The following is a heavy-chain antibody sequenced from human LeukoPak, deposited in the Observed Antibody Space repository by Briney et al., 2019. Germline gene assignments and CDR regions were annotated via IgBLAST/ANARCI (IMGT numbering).Heavy chain of an antibody. Sequence: SETLSLTCAVSGGSISSSNWWSWVRRPPGKGLEWIGEIYHSGSTNYNPSLKSRVTISVDKSKNQFSLKLSSVTAAGTAVYYCASDPYYGSGRAYFQHWGQGTLVTVSS. CDR1: GGSISSSNW. J-gene: IGHJ1*01. CDR3: ASDPYYGSGRAYFQH. D-gene: IGHD3-10*01. V-gene: IGHV4-4*02. CDR2: IYHSGST.